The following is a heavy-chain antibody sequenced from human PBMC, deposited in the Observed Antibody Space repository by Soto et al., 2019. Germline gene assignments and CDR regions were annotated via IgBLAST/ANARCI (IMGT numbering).Heavy chain of an antibody. CDR2: INPNSGGT. Sequence: GASVKVSCKASGYTFTGYYMHWVRQAPGQGLEWMGWINPNSGGTNYAQKFQGWVTMTRDTSISTAYMELSRLRSDDTAVYYCARDPIAVAGNLIFVIEGYFDYWGQGTLVTVSS. J-gene: IGHJ4*02. V-gene: IGHV1-2*04. CDR1: GYTFTGYY. D-gene: IGHD6-19*01. CDR3: ARDPIAVAGNLIFVIEGYFDY.